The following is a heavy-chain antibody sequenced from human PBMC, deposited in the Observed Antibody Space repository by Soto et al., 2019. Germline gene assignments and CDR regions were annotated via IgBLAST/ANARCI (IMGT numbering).Heavy chain of an antibody. J-gene: IGHJ6*02. Sequence: QVQLVQSGAEVKKPGSSVKVSCKASGGSLSNYGISWVRQAPGQGLEWMGGIIPVFGTANYAQKFQGRVTITGEESTSIVYMDVTRLRSEDTAVYYWARGDATKIVVTTYYGMDVWGQGTTVTVSS. V-gene: IGHV1-69*12. D-gene: IGHD4-17*01. CDR2: IIPVFGTA. CDR1: GGSLSNYG. CDR3: ARGDATKIVVTTYYGMDV.